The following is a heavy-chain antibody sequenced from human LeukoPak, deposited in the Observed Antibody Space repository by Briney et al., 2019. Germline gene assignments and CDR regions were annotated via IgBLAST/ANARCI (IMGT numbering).Heavy chain of an antibody. V-gene: IGHV4-34*01. J-gene: IGHJ4*02. D-gene: IGHD3-22*01. CDR3: AREVVTYYYDSSGYRTGYFDY. CDR2: INHSGST. Sequence: SETLSLTCAVYGGSFSGYYWSWIRQPPGKGLEWIGEINHSGSTNYNPSLKSRVTISVDTSKNQFSLKLSSVTAADTAVYYCAREVVTYYYDSSGYRTGYFDYWGQGTLVTVSS. CDR1: GGSFSGYY.